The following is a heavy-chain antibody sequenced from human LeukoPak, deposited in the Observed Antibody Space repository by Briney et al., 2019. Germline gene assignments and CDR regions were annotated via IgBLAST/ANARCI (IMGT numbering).Heavy chain of an antibody. CDR2: IWYDGSNK. J-gene: IGHJ3*01. Sequence: GRSLRLSCAASGFTFSRFGMHWVRQAPGKGLEWVAVIWYDGSNKQYADSVKGRFTISRDNSKNTLYLQMNSLRVEDTAMYFCAKDIQLSTWGLGTMVTVSS. V-gene: IGHV3-33*03. CDR3: AKDIQLST. D-gene: IGHD5-24*01. CDR1: GFTFSRFG.